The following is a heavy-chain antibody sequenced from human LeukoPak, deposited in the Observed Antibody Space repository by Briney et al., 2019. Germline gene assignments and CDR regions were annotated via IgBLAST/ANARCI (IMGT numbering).Heavy chain of an antibody. V-gene: IGHV1-2*02. Sequence: GASVTVSCKASGYTFTGYYIHWVRQAPGQGLEWMGWINPNSGGTNYAQKFQGRVTMTRDTSISTAYMELSRLRSDDTAVYYCARIIITIFGVDEKNLFDPWGQGTLVTVSS. CDR1: GYTFTGYY. CDR3: ARIIITIFGVDEKNLFDP. J-gene: IGHJ5*02. CDR2: INPNSGGT. D-gene: IGHD3-3*01.